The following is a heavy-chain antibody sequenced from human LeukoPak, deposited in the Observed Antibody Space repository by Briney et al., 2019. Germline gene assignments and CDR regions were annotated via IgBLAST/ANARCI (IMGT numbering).Heavy chain of an antibody. D-gene: IGHD6-19*01. CDR2: FDPEHGET. CDR3: ARVSSGWPIFDY. J-gene: IGHJ4*02. Sequence: ASVKVSCKVSGNTLTELSMHWVRQVPGKGLEWMGGFDPEHGETIYAQKFQGRVTITRNTSISTAYMELSSLGSEDTAVYYCARVSSGWPIFDYWGQGTLVTVSS. CDR1: GNTLTELS. V-gene: IGHV1-24*01.